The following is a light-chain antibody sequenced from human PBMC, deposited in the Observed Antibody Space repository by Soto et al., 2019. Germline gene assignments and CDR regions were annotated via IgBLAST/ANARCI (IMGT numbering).Light chain of an antibody. CDR1: SSNIGSNT. J-gene: IGLJ3*02. Sequence: QSVLTQPPSASGTPGQRVTISCSGSSSNIGSNTVNWYQQLPGTAPKLLIYSNNQRPSGVPDRFSGSKSGSSASLAISGLQSEDEADYYCAAWDDTLTGWVSGGGTKLTVL. CDR2: SNN. CDR3: AAWDDTLTGWV. V-gene: IGLV1-44*01.